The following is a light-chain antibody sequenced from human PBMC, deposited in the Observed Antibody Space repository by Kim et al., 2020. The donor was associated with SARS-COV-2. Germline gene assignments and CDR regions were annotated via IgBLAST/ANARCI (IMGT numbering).Light chain of an antibody. CDR2: GAS. J-gene: IGKJ4*01. Sequence: EIVLTQSPGTLSLSPGERVTLSCRASQTISTNYLAWYQQKPGQAPRLLIYGASSRATGIPDRFSGSGSGTDFTLTISKLEPEDFAVYYCQQYHSSPLTFGGGTKVDIK. V-gene: IGKV3-20*01. CDR1: QTISTNY. CDR3: QQYHSSPLT.